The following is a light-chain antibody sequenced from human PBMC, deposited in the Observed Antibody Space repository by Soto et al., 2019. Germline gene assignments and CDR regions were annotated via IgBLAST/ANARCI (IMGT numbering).Light chain of an antibody. CDR3: GSWDSSLTDV. CDR1: SSNIGNNF. J-gene: IGLJ1*01. V-gene: IGLV1-51*01. Sequence: QSVLTQPPSASAAPGQRVTISCSGSSSNIGNNFVTWYQQLPGTAPKLLIYDNNKRPSGIPDRFSGSQSGTSATLGITGLQTGDEAVYYCGSWDSSLTDVFGTGTKLTVL. CDR2: DNN.